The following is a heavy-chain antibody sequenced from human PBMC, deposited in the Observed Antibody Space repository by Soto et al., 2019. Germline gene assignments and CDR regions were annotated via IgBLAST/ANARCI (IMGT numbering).Heavy chain of an antibody. CDR3: AKARASSSWYFYGMDV. D-gene: IGHD6-13*01. CDR2: ISAYNGNT. J-gene: IGHJ6*02. V-gene: IGHV1-18*01. CDR1: GYTFTSYG. Sequence: QVQLVQSGAEVKKPGASVKVSCKASGYTFTSYGISWVRQAPGQGLEWMGWISAYNGNTNYAQKLQGRVTMTTDTTTSTAYMELRSLRSDDTAVYYCAKARASSSWYFYGMDVWGQGTTVTVSS.